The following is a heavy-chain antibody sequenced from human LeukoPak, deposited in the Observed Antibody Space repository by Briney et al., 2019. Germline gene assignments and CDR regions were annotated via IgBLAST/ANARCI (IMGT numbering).Heavy chain of an antibody. CDR2: ISAYNGNT. V-gene: IGHV1-18*01. D-gene: IGHD5-18*01. Sequence: GASVKVSCKASGYTFTSYGISWVRQAPGQGLEWMGWISAYNGNTNYAQKLQGRVTMTTDTSTSTAYMELRSLRSDDTAVYYCARDRTRYSYGLFGYWGQGTLVTVSS. CDR3: ARDRTRYSYGLFGY. CDR1: GYTFTSYG. J-gene: IGHJ4*02.